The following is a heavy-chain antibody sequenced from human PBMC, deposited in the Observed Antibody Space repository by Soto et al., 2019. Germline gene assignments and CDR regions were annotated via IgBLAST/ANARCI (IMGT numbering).Heavy chain of an antibody. CDR2: IYYSGST. V-gene: IGHV4-59*01. Sequence: QVQLQESGPGLVKPSETLSLTCTVSGGSISSYYWSWIRQPPGKGLEWIGYIYYSGSTNYNPSLKSRVTISVDTSKNQFSLKLSSVTAADTAVYYCARGSSSSWAFDYWGQGTLVTVSS. J-gene: IGHJ4*02. D-gene: IGHD6-13*01. CDR1: GGSISSYY. CDR3: ARGSSSSWAFDY.